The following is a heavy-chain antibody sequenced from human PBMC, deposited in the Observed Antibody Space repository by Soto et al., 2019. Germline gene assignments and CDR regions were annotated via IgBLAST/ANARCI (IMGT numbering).Heavy chain of an antibody. CDR1: GVTFSSYG. Sequence: QVQLVESGGGVVQPGRSLRLSCAASGVTFSSYGMHWVRQAPGKGLEWVALIWHDGSKQYYADSVKGRFAISRDNAKTTLYLQMNSLRDEDTAEYYCAREEGVVARAFDYWGQGALVTVSS. CDR3: AREEGVVARAFDY. CDR2: IWHDGSKQ. V-gene: IGHV3-33*01. D-gene: IGHD2-15*01. J-gene: IGHJ4*02.